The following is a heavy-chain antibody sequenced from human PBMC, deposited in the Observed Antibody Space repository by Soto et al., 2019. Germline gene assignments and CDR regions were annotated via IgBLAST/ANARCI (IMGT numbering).Heavy chain of an antibody. CDR2: IYSGGST. J-gene: IGHJ6*02. CDR3: TRGPYGTGGDYYYGMDV. D-gene: IGHD3-10*01. CDR1: GLTVSSNY. Sequence: PGGSLRLSCAVSGLTVSSNYMSWVRQATGEGLEWVSVIYSGGSTFYADSVKGRFTISRDSSKNTLYLQMNSLRAEDTAVYYCTRGPYGTGGDYYYGMDVWGRGTTVTVSS. V-gene: IGHV3-53*05.